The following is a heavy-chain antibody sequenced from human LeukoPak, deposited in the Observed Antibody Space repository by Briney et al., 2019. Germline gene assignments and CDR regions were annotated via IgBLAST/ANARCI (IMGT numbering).Heavy chain of an antibody. CDR3: ARRPRDNPYSSGSYYFDY. CDR2: IYYTGTS. CDR1: GDSISSGIYY. D-gene: IGHD6-19*01. V-gene: IGHV4-31*03. Sequence: PSETLSLTCTVSGDSISSGIYYWSWIRQHPGKGLEWIGYIYYTGTSYHNPSLRSRVTISVDTSKNQFSLKLSSVTAADTAVYYCARRPRDNPYSSGSYYFDYWGQGTLVTVSS. J-gene: IGHJ4*02.